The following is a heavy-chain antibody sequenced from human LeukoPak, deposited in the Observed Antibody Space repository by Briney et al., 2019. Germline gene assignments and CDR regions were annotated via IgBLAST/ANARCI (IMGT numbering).Heavy chain of an antibody. D-gene: IGHD3-16*01. V-gene: IGHV4-34*01. CDR2: INHRGRT. CDR1: GGSLSGYY. J-gene: IGHJ4*02. CDR3: ARGRGIRQYSY. Sequence: SETLSHTCAFYGGSLSGYYWSWIRPPPGKGRDGIGEINHRGRTKYNPCLQSRVTISLDTSKNQCSLKLSSVTAAARAVYYCARGRGIRQYSYWGQGTLVTVSS.